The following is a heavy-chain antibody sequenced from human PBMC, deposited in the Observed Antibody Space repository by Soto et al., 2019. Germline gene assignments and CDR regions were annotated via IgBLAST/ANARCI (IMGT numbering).Heavy chain of an antibody. V-gene: IGHV3-21*05. D-gene: IGHD2-2*01. CDR3: ARVVVVPAAGIDY. CDR1: GFTFSSYS. J-gene: IGHJ4*02. Sequence: NPGGSLRLSCAASGFTFSSYSMNWVRQAPGKGLEWVSYISSSSSYIYYADSVKGRFTISRDNAKNSLYLQMNSLRAEDTAVYYCARVVVVPAAGIDYWGQGTLVTVSS. CDR2: ISSSSSYI.